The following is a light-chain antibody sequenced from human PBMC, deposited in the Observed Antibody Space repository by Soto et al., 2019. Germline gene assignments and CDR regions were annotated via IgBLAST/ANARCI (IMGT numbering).Light chain of an antibody. V-gene: IGKV1-5*01. CDR1: QSVSGW. J-gene: IGKJ1*01. CDR3: QHYNSYSEA. CDR2: DAS. Sequence: IQMTQSPSTLSASVGDTVTVSCRASQSVSGWLAWYQQKPGKAPKLLIYDASSLESGVPSRFSGSGSGTEFTLTISSLQPDDFATYYCQHYNSYSEAFGQGTKVDI.